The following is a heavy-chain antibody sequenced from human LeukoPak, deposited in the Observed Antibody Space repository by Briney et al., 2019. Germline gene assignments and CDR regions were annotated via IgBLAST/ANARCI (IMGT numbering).Heavy chain of an antibody. J-gene: IGHJ4*02. CDR2: IYYSGST. CDR1: GGSISTGGYY. Sequence: SETLSLTCTVSGGSISTGGYYWSWIRQHPGKGLEWIGYIYYSGSTYYNPSLKSRVTISVDTSKNQFSLKLSSVTAADTAVYYCASRGLGELSSRDYWGQGTLVTVSS. D-gene: IGHD3-16*02. CDR3: ASRGLGELSSRDY. V-gene: IGHV4-31*03.